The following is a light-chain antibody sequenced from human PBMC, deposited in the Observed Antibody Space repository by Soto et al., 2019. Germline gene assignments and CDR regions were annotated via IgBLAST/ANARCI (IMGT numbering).Light chain of an antibody. CDR2: GAF. V-gene: IGKV3-11*01. CDR1: PSVTNF. Sequence: EIVLTQSPATLSLSLGEIATLSCRASPSVTNFLAWYQQKPGQAPRLLIYGAFNRATGIPARFSGSGSGTDFTLTIRSLEPEDSAIYYCQQRNIWPPVTFGQGTRLEIK. J-gene: IGKJ5*01. CDR3: QQRNIWPPVT.